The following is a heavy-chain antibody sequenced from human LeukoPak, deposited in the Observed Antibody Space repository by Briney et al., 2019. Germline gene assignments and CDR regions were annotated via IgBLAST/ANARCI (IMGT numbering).Heavy chain of an antibody. CDR1: GGSISSSSYY. D-gene: IGHD3-9*01. CDR2: IYYSGST. Sequence: PSETLSLTCTVSGGSISSSSYYWGWIRQPPGKGLEWIGSIYYSGSTYYNPSLKSRVTISVDTSKNQFSLKLSSVTAADTAVYYCARQDRGYDILTGYYGEGVDYWGQGTLVTVSS. J-gene: IGHJ4*02. V-gene: IGHV4-39*01. CDR3: ARQDRGYDILTGYYGEGVDY.